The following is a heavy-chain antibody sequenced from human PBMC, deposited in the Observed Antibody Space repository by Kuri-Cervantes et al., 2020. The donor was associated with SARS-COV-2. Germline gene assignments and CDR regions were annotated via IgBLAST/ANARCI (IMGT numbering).Heavy chain of an antibody. CDR1: GFTFSSYG. Sequence: GESLKSPFAAAGFTFSSYGMHWVRQAPGKGLEWVAVISYDGSNKYYADSVKGRFTISRDNSKKTLYLQMNSLRAEDTAVYYCAKDLLYSYGYGMDVWGQGTTVTVSS. CDR3: AKDLLYSYGYGMDV. J-gene: IGHJ6*02. CDR2: ISYDGSNK. V-gene: IGHV3-30*18. D-gene: IGHD5-18*01.